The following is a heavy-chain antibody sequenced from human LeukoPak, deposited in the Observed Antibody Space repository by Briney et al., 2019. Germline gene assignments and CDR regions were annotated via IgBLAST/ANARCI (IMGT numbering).Heavy chain of an antibody. V-gene: IGHV1-8*01. Sequence: ASVKVSCKASGYTFTSYDINWVRQATGQGLEWMGWMNPNSGNTGYAQKFQGRVTMTRNTSISTAYMELSSLRSEGTAVYYCARPTRCSSTSCSYGMDVWGQGTTVTVSS. CDR3: ARPTRCSSTSCSYGMDV. D-gene: IGHD2-2*01. J-gene: IGHJ6*02. CDR1: GYTFTSYD. CDR2: MNPNSGNT.